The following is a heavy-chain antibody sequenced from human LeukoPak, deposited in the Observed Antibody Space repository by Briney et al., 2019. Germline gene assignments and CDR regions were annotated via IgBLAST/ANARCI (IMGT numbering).Heavy chain of an antibody. CDR2: ISNSGVST. CDR3: ARACSGGTCYLAAFDI. D-gene: IGHD2-15*01. J-gene: IGHJ3*02. Sequence: GGSLRLSCEASGFTFTTYAMSWVRQAPGKGLEKVSAISNSGVSTYYADSVKGRFTISRDNSKNTLHLQMNSLRAEDTAVYYCARACSGGTCYLAAFDIWGQGTMVTVSS. CDR1: GFTFTTYA. V-gene: IGHV3-23*01.